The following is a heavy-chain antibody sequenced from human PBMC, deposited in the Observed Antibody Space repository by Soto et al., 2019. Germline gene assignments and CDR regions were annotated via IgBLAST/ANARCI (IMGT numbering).Heavy chain of an antibody. Sequence: EVQLVESGGGLVTPGGSLRLSCAASGFTFTNAWMNWVRQAPGKGLEWVGLIKMKSEGATTHYAAPVNGRFTISRDDSKKILYLQMSNLKTEDTAVYYCTTLGSHYFYHNFDAWGQGTTVTVP. CDR2: IKMKSEGATT. CDR3: TTLGSHYFYHNFDA. D-gene: IGHD1-26*01. CDR1: GFTFTNAW. V-gene: IGHV3-15*07. J-gene: IGHJ6*02.